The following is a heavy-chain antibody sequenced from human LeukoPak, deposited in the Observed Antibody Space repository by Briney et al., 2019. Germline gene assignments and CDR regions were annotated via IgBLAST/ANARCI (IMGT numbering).Heavy chain of an antibody. CDR1: GFTFSSYA. CDR2: LYYSGST. D-gene: IGHD4-17*01. V-gene: IGHV4-59*01. Sequence: GSLRLSCAASGFTFSSYAMSWVRQAPGKGLEWIGYLYYSGSTDYNPSLKSRVTISLDTSKSQFSLKLKSVTAADTAVYYCARAGTDYGDYPGGFDPWGQGTLVTVSS. J-gene: IGHJ5*02. CDR3: ARAGTDYGDYPGGFDP.